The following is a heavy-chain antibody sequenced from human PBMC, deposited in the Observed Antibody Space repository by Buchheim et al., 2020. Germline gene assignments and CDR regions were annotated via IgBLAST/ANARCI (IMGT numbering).Heavy chain of an antibody. J-gene: IGHJ6*02. Sequence: QVQLVESGGGVVQPGRSLRLSCAASGFTFSSYAMHWVRQAPGKGLEWVAVISYDGSNKYYADSVKGRFTISRDNSKNTPYLQMNSLRAEDTAVYYCAGEQGCGSYYYYYGMDVWGQGTT. CDR2: ISYDGSNK. V-gene: IGHV3-30*04. D-gene: IGHD1-26*01. CDR1: GFTFSSYA. CDR3: AGEQGCGSYYYYYGMDV.